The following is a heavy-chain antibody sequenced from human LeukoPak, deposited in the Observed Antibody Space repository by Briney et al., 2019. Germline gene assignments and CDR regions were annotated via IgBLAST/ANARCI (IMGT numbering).Heavy chain of an antibody. Sequence: NPSETLSLTCAVYGGSFSGYYWSWIRQPPGKGLEWIGEINHSGSTNYNPSLKSRVTISVDTSKNQFSLKLSSVTAADTAVYYCAVRSSSVDYWGQGTLVTVSS. V-gene: IGHV4-34*01. CDR1: GGSFSGYY. CDR3: AVRSSSVDY. D-gene: IGHD6-6*01. CDR2: INHSGST. J-gene: IGHJ4*02.